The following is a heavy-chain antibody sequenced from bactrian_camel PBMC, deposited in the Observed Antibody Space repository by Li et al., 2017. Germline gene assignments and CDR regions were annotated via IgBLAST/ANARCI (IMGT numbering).Heavy chain of an antibody. CDR1: GFTFSSYW. Sequence: HVQLVESGGGLVQPGGSLRLSCVASGFTFSSYWMYWVRQAPGKGLEWVSAITSGGGSAAYADSVKGRFTISRDNAKNTLYLQLNSLKTEDTAMYYCAKDLNGGSWHQIDYWGQGTQVTVS. D-gene: IGHD6*01. V-gene: IGHV3S1*01. CDR2: ITSGGGSA. CDR3: AKDLNGGSWHQIDY. J-gene: IGHJ4*01.